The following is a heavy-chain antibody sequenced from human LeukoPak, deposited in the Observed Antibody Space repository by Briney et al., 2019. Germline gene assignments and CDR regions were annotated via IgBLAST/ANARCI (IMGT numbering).Heavy chain of an antibody. D-gene: IGHD3-10*01. CDR2: INSDGSST. Sequence: GGSLRLSCAASGFTFSSYWMHWVRQAPGKGLVWVSRINSDGSSTTYADSVKGRFTISRDNAKNTLYLQMNSLRAEDTAVYYCAREAFQFGEYFFDYWGRGILVSVSS. J-gene: IGHJ4*02. CDR3: AREAFQFGEYFFDY. V-gene: IGHV3-74*01. CDR1: GFTFSSYW.